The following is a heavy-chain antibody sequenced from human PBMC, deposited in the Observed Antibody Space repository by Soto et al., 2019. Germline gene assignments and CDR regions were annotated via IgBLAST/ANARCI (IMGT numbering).Heavy chain of an antibody. CDR2: IFHSGST. V-gene: IGHV4-59*01. CDR1: GGSISSYY. J-gene: IGHJ5*01. CDR3: ASMIGDPVLSFDS. D-gene: IGHD3-10*02. Sequence: QVQLQESGPGLVKPSETLSLTCTVSGGSISSYYWSWIRQPPGKGLEWIGFIFHSGSTSYNPSLKSRSPISIDTPEYQFSLKPTSVTAADTAVYYCASMIGDPVLSFDSWGQGTLVAVSS.